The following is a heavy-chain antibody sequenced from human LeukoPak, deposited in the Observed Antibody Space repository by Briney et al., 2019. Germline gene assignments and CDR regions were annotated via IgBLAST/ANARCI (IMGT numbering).Heavy chain of an antibody. D-gene: IGHD3-16*01. CDR3: AKASWVSSTDAVR. J-gene: IGHJ4*02. Sequence: GGSLRLSCAASGLSFSSFAMSWVRQGPARGLEWVSSITGNGETFYADSVKGRFTLSGDSSRNTVYFQLNNLRVEDTAIYYCAKASWVSSTDAVRWGQGTLVTVSS. V-gene: IGHV3-23*01. CDR2: ITGNGET. CDR1: GLSFSSFA.